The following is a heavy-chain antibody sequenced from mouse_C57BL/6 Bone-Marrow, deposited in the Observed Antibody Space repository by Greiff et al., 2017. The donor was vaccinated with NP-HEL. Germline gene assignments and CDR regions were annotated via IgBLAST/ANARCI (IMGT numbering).Heavy chain of an antibody. CDR1: GYTFTDYY. CDR2: INPYNGGT. D-gene: IGHD3-1*01. CDR3: ARKAGGEYFDY. Sequence: VHVKQSGPVLVKPGASVKMSCKASGYTFTDYYMNWVKQSHGKSLEWIGVINPYNGGTSYNQKFKGKATLTVDKSSSTAYMELNSLTSEDSAVYYCARKAGGEYFDYWGQGTTLTVSS. J-gene: IGHJ2*01. V-gene: IGHV1-19*01.